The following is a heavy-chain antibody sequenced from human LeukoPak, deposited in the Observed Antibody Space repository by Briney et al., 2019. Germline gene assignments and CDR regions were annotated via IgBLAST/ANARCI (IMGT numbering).Heavy chain of an antibody. V-gene: IGHV1-69*13. CDR1: GGTFSGYA. Sequence: ASVKVSCKASGGTFSGYAISWVRQAPGQGLEWMGGIIPIFGTANYAQKFQGRVTITADESTSTAYMELSSLRSEDTAVYYCARGLPNYYDSSGYSWGQGTLVTVSS. J-gene: IGHJ4*02. CDR3: ARGLPNYYDSSGYS. D-gene: IGHD3-22*01. CDR2: IIPIFGTA.